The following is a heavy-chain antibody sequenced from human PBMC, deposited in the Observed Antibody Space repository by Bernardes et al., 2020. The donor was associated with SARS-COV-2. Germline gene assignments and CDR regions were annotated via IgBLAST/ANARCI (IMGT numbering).Heavy chain of an antibody. CDR3: ARGNYGGYFLVSESYFDY. Sequence: SETLSLTCAVYGESFSGYYWSWIRQPPGKGLEWIGEINHSGSTNYNPSLKSRLTISVDTSKNQFSLKVSSVTAADTAVYSCARGNYGGYFLVSESYFDYWGQDTLVTVCS. J-gene: IGHJ4*02. CDR2: INHSGST. V-gene: IGHV4-34*01. CDR1: GESFSGYY. D-gene: IGHD4-17*01.